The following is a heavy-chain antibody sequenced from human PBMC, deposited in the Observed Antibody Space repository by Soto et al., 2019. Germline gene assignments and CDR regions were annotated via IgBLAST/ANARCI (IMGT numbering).Heavy chain of an antibody. Sequence: PMGSLRLSCSASRVPVSSNYMSWVRPAPGKGLEGAPVIDSGGSTYYADSVKGRFTISRDNYKNTLYLQMNSLRAEDTAVYYCAKVARIAAAGPLDYWGQGTLVTVSA. J-gene: IGHJ4*02. CDR2: IDSGGST. CDR1: RVPVSSNY. V-gene: IGHV3-53*01. D-gene: IGHD6-13*01. CDR3: AKVARIAAAGPLDY.